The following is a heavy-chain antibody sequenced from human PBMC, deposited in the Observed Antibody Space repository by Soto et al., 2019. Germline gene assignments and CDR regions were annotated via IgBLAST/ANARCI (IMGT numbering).Heavy chain of an antibody. D-gene: IGHD2-15*01. CDR1: GGSISSSSYY. CDR3: ARQFRGPFGVVVVRFGYYYYMDV. CDR2: IYYSGST. J-gene: IGHJ6*03. Sequence: QLQLQESGPGLVKPSETLSLTCTVSGGSISSSSYYWGWIRQPPGKGLEWIGSIYYSGSTYYNPSLKSRVTISVDTSKTQFSLKLSSVTAADTAVYYCARQFRGPFGVVVVRFGYYYYMDVWGKGTTVTVSS. V-gene: IGHV4-39*01.